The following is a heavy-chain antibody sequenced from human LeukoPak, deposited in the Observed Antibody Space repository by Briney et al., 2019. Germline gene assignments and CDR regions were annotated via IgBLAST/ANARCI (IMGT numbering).Heavy chain of an antibody. CDR3: ARVTYYDSLYYFDY. Sequence: GGSLRLSCAASGFTFGDYGLSWVRQAPGKGLEWVSGINWNGGSTGYADSVKGRFTISRDNAKNSLYLQMNSLRAEDTALYYCARVTYYDSLYYFDYWGQGTLVTVSS. V-gene: IGHV3-20*04. D-gene: IGHD5-12*01. CDR1: GFTFGDYG. J-gene: IGHJ4*02. CDR2: INWNGGST.